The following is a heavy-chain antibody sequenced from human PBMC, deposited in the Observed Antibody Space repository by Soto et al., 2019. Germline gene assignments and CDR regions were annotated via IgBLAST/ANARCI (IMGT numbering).Heavy chain of an antibody. Sequence: ASVMVSCKVSGYTLTELSMHWVRQAPGKGLEWMGGFDPEDGETIYAQKFQGRVTMTEDTSTDTAYMELSSLRSEDTAVYYCATYDFWSGYIDYWGQGTLVTVSS. CDR3: ATYDFWSGYIDY. CDR2: FDPEDGET. V-gene: IGHV1-24*01. CDR1: GYTLTELS. D-gene: IGHD3-3*01. J-gene: IGHJ4*02.